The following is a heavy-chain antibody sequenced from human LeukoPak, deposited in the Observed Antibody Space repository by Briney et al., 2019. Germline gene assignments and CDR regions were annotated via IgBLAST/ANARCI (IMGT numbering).Heavy chain of an antibody. V-gene: IGHV3-30*04. CDR2: ISYDGSNK. J-gene: IGHJ5*02. Sequence: GGSLRLSCAASGFTFSSYAMHWVRQAPGKGLEWVAVISYDGSNKYYADSVKGRFTISRDNSKNTLYLQMNSLRAEDTAVYHWARAQFWVSWGQGTLVTVSS. CDR3: ARAQFWVS. CDR1: GFTFSSYA. D-gene: IGHD3-16*01.